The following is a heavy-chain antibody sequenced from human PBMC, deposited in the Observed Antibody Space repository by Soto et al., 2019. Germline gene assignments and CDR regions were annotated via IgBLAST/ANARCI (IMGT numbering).Heavy chain of an antibody. CDR2: IIPIFGTA. V-gene: IGHV1-69*13. J-gene: IGHJ4*02. Sequence: SVKVYCKASGGTFSSYAISWVRQAPGQGLEWMGGIIPIFGTANYAQKFQGRVTITADESTSTAYMELSSLRSEDTAVYYCARDPGPYSSSWYEGHFWGQGTLVTVSS. CDR3: ARDPGPYSSSWYEGHF. D-gene: IGHD6-13*01. CDR1: GGTFSSYA.